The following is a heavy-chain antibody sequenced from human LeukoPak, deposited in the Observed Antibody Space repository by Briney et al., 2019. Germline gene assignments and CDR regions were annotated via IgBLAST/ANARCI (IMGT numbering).Heavy chain of an antibody. D-gene: IGHD6-13*01. CDR1: GFTFSSYA. J-gene: IGHJ4*02. CDR3: VKDSPYSSSWYFDY. CDR2: ISSNGGST. V-gene: IGHV3-64D*06. Sequence: GGSLRLSCSASGFTFSSYAMHWVRQAPGKGLEYVSAISSNGGSTYYADSVKGRFTISRDNSKNTLYLQMSSLGAEDTAVYYCVKDSPYSSSWYFDYWGQGTLVTVSS.